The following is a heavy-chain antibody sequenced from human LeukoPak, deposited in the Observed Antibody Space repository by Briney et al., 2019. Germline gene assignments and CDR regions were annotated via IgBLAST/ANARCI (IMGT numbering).Heavy chain of an antibody. CDR1: GFSLSTSGVG. Sequence: SGPTLVNPTQTLTLTCTFSGFSLSTSGVGVGWIRQPPGKALEWPALIYWDDDKRYSPSLKSRLTITKDTSKNQVVLTMTNMDPVDTATYYCAHRLHDTAMATDFDYWGQGTLVTVSS. J-gene: IGHJ4*02. D-gene: IGHD5-18*01. V-gene: IGHV2-5*02. CDR3: AHRLHDTAMATDFDY. CDR2: IYWDDDK.